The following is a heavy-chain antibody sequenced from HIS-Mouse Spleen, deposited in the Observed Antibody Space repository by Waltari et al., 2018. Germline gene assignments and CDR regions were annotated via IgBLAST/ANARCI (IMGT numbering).Heavy chain of an antibody. CDR1: GFTFSSYG. V-gene: IGHV3-30*18. CDR3: AKASSGWLDY. CDR2: ISYDGSNK. D-gene: IGHD6-19*01. Sequence: VESGGGVVQPGRSLRLSCAASGFTFSSYGMHWVRQAPGKGLEWVAVISYDGSNKYYADSVKGRFTISRDNSKNTLYLQMNSLRAEDTAVYYCAKASSGWLDYWGQGTLVTVSS. J-gene: IGHJ4*02.